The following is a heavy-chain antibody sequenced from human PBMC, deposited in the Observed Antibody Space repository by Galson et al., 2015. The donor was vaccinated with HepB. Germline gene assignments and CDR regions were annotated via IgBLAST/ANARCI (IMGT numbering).Heavy chain of an antibody. CDR1: GGSISSYY. J-gene: IGHJ4*02. Sequence: ETLSLTCTVPGGSISSYYWSWIRQPPGKGLEWIGYIYYSGSTNYNPSLKGRVTISVDTSKNQFSLKLSSVTAADTAVYYCARADYYGSGSYPRPFDYWGQGTLVTVSS. CDR3: ARADYYGSGSYPRPFDY. V-gene: IGHV4-59*08. CDR2: IYYSGST. D-gene: IGHD3-10*01.